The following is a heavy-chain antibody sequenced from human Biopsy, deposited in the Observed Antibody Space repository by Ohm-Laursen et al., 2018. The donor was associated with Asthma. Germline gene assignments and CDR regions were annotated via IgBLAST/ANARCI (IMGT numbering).Heavy chain of an antibody. CDR1: GGTFSNFA. D-gene: IGHD6-19*01. Sequence: GSSVKVSCKVPGGTFSNFAISWVRQAPGQGLEWLGGIMTVFGTTSYAQKFQGRVTITADESTSTAYMEVTSLRSEDTAIYYCARCQVGYSSGWSLLLKKIYYSGMDVWGQGTAVTVSS. V-gene: IGHV1-69*01. J-gene: IGHJ6*02. CDR2: IMTVFGTT. CDR3: ARCQVGYSSGWSLLLKKIYYSGMDV.